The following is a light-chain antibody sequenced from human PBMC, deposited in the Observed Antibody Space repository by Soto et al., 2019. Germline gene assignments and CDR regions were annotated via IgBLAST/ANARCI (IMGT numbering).Light chain of an antibody. CDR1: QRVTSTY. CDR2: GAS. CDR3: QQYHSLPTT. V-gene: IGKV3-20*01. Sequence: EIVVTQSPGTLSLSPGERATLSCRASQRVTSTYLAWYQQKPGQPPRLLIYGASNRATGIPDRFSGSGSGTDFTLTISRLEPEDFTVYYCQQYHSLPTTFGPGTKVDI. J-gene: IGKJ3*01.